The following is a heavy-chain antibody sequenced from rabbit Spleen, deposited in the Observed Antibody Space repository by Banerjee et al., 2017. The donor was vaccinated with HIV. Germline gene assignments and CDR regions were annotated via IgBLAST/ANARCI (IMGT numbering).Heavy chain of an antibody. V-gene: IGHV1S40*01. D-gene: IGHD6-1*01. CDR1: GFSFSSSDW. CDR3: AREKSGNYGYDL. J-gene: IGHJ6*01. CDR2: IDPIFGTT. Sequence: QSLEESGGDLVKPGASLTLTCTASGFSFSSSDWIYWVRQAPGKGLEWIGYIDPIFGTTSYASWAKGRFTISKTSSTTVTLQMTSLTAADTATYFCAREKSGNYGYDLWGPGTLVTVS.